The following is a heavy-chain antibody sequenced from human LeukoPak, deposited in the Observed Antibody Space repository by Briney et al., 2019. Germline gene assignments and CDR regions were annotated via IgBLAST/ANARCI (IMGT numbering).Heavy chain of an antibody. CDR3: ARDGYYDILTGGRGGFDP. J-gene: IGHJ5*02. D-gene: IGHD3-9*01. Sequence: SGTLSPTCAVSGGSISSSNWWSWVRQPPGKGLEWIGEIYHSGSTNYNPSLKSRVTISVDKSKNQFSLKLSSVTAADTAVYYCARDGYYDILTGGRGGFDPWGQGTLVTVSS. V-gene: IGHV4-4*02. CDR2: IYHSGST. CDR1: GGSISSSNW.